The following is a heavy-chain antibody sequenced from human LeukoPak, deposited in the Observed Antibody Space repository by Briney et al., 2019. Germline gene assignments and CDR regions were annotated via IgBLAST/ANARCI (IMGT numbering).Heavy chain of an antibody. CDR2: ITGNGGST. CDR3: AKLNGGTGGTIDY. CDR1: GFTFRTYA. J-gene: IGHJ4*02. V-gene: IGHV3-23*01. Sequence: GGSLRLSCAASGFTFRTYAMTWVRQAPGKGLEWVSSITGNGGSTYYADSVKGRFTISRDNSKNTLYLQMDSLRAEDTAVYYCAKLNGGTGGTIDYWGQGTLVTVSS. D-gene: IGHD1-1*01.